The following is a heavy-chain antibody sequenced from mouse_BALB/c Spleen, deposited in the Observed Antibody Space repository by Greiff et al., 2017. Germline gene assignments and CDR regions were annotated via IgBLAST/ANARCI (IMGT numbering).Heavy chain of an antibody. J-gene: IGHJ3*01. CDR3: ARDYYGSSYRGSAWFAY. D-gene: IGHD1-1*01. CDR2: ISSGGSYT. CDR1: GFTFSSYA. Sequence: EVKVVESGGGLVKPGGSLKLSCAASGFTFSSYAMSWVRQSPEKRLEWVAEISSGGSYTYYPDTVTGRFTISRDNAKNTLYLEMSSLRSEDTAMYYCARDYYGSSYRGSAWFAYWGQGTLVTVSA. V-gene: IGHV5-9-4*01.